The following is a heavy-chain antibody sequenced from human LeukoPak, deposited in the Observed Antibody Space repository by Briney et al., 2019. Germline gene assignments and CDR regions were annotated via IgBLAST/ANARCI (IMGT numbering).Heavy chain of an antibody. V-gene: IGHV3-20*04. Sequence: GGSLRLSXAASGFTFDDYGMSWVSQAPGKGLEWVSGINWNGGSTGYADSVKGRFTISRDNAKNSLYLQMNSLRAEDTALYYCARDLGGGSIDWGQGTLVTVSS. CDR3: ARDLGGGSID. D-gene: IGHD1-26*01. CDR2: INWNGGST. CDR1: GFTFDDYG. J-gene: IGHJ4*02.